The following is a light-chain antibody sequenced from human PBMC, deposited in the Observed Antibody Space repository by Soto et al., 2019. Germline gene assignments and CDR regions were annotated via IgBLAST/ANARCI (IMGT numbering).Light chain of an antibody. J-gene: IGLJ1*01. Sequence: QSVLTQPPSVSGASGQRVTISCSWSSSNIGAGYEVHWYQQLPGTAPKLLIYDNRHRPSGVPDRFSGSKSGTSASLAITGLQAEDEADYYCQSYDSVLSGSVFGSGTKVTVL. V-gene: IGLV1-40*01. CDR1: SSNIGAGYE. CDR3: QSYDSVLSGSV. CDR2: DNR.